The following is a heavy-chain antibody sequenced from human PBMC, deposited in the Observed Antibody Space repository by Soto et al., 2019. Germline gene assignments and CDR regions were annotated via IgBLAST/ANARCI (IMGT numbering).Heavy chain of an antibody. D-gene: IGHD3-22*01. CDR2: MNPNSGNT. V-gene: IGHV1-8*01. CDR3: ARDYDDSSGYYSTAFDI. Sequence: QVQLVQSGAEVKKPGASVKVSCKASGYTFTSYDINWVRQATGQGLEWMGWMNPNSGNTGYAQKFHGRDTRTRNTSISTAYMELSSLRSEDTAVYYCARDYDDSSGYYSTAFDIWGQGTMVTVSS. J-gene: IGHJ3*02. CDR1: GYTFTSYD.